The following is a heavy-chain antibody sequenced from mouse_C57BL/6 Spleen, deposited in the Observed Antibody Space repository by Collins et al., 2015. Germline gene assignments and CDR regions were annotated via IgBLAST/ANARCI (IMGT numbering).Heavy chain of an antibody. V-gene: IGHV14-2*01. CDR1: GFSIKDSY. D-gene: IGHD3-3*01. Sequence: EVQLQQSGAEFVKPGASAKLSCTASGFSIKDSYIHWVKQRTEQGLEWIGRIDPEDGETKYVPTFQDKATITSDTSSNTSYLQLCSLTYEDTAVYYCAKGDNWFTYWGQGTLVTVSA. CDR2: IDPEDGET. CDR3: AKGDNWFTY. J-gene: IGHJ3*01.